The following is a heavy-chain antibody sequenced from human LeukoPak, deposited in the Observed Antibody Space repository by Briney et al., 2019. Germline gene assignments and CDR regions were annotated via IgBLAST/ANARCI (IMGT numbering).Heavy chain of an antibody. CDR1: GCTFTDNY. V-gene: IGHV7-4-1*02. Sequence: GASVKVSCKASGCTFTDNYIHWVRQAPGQGLEWMGWINTNTGNPTYAQGFTGRFVFSLDTSVSTAYLQISSLKAEDTAVYYCARDFSGWYVSYYYYYMDVWGKGTTVTVSS. D-gene: IGHD6-19*01. CDR3: ARDFSGWYVSYYYYYMDV. CDR2: INTNTGNP. J-gene: IGHJ6*03.